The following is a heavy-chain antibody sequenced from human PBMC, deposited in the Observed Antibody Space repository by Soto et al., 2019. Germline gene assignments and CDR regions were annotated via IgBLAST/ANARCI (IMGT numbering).Heavy chain of an antibody. CDR1: GYTFTSYA. Sequence: ASVKVSCKASGYTFTSYAMNWVRQAPGQGLEWMGWINTNTGNPTYAQGFTGRFVFSLDTSVSTAYLQISSLKAEDTAVYYCAREGRFPDFWSGYYVPYYFDYWGQGTLVTVSS. V-gene: IGHV7-4-1*02. CDR3: AREGRFPDFWSGYYVPYYFDY. J-gene: IGHJ4*02. CDR2: INTNTGNP. D-gene: IGHD3-3*01.